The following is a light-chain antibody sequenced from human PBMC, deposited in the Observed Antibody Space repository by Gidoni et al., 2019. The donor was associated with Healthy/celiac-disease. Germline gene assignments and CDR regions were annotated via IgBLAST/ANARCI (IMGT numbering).Light chain of an antibody. J-gene: IGKJ1*01. V-gene: IGKV1-5*03. CDR2: KAS. CDR1: QSISSW. Sequence: DTQMPQSPSPLSASVGDRSTITCRASQSISSWLAWYQQKPGKAPKLLIYKASSLESGVPSRFSGSGSGTEFTLTISSLQPDDFATYYCQQDNSYSGTFXQXTKVEIK. CDR3: QQDNSYSGT.